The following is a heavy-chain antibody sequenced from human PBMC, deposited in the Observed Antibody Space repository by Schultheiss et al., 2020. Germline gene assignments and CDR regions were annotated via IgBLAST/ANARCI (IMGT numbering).Heavy chain of an antibody. Sequence: TLSITGTVSGGSISSSSYYWGWIRQPPGKGLEWIGYIYYSGSTYYNPSLKSRVTISVDTSKNQFSLKLNSVTPEDTAVYYCARSMSSGCDYWGQGTLVTVTS. CDR2: IYYSGST. D-gene: IGHD6-19*01. J-gene: IGHJ4*02. CDR1: GGSISSSSYY. CDR3: ARSMSSGCDY. V-gene: IGHV4-31*03.